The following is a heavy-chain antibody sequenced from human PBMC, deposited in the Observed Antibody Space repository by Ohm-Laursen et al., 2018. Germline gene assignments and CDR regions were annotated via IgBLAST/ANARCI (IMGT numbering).Heavy chain of an antibody. CDR1: GFTFSSYE. Sequence: SLRLSCAASGFTFSSYEINWVRQAPGRGLEWVSYISSSGGSIYYADSVKGRFTISRDNSKNTLSLQMNSLRAEDTAIYYCAKQINRFLDWLTVDNWGQGTLVTVSS. CDR3: AKQINRFLDWLTVDN. D-gene: IGHD3-3*01. CDR2: ISSSGGSI. V-gene: IGHV3-48*03. J-gene: IGHJ4*02.